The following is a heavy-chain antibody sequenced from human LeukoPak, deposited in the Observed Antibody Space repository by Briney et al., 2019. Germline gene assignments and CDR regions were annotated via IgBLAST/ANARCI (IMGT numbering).Heavy chain of an antibody. V-gene: IGHV3-23*01. CDR1: GFTFGDDA. CDR2: ISGSGSST. D-gene: IGHD2-15*01. CDR3: VKDRGSSSYYSAGSCYGDY. Sequence: GGSLRLSCTASGFTFGDDAMSWFRQGPGKGLEWVSVISGSGSSTYYADSVKSRFTISRDNSTTTLYLQVNSLRAEDTALYYCVKDRGSSSYYSAGSCYGDYWGQGTLVTVSS. J-gene: IGHJ4*02.